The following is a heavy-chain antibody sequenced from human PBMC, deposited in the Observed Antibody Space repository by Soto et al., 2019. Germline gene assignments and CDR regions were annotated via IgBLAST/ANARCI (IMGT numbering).Heavy chain of an antibody. J-gene: IGHJ4*02. CDR1: GGSISSYY. D-gene: IGHD5-18*01. CDR2: IYYSGST. Sequence: PSETLSLTCTVSGGSISSYYWSWIRQPPGKGLEWIGYIYYSGSTNYNPSLKSRVTISVDTSKNQFSLKLSSVTAADTAVYYCARDQGYSYGQPFGYWGQGTLVTVSS. V-gene: IGHV4-59*01. CDR3: ARDQGYSYGQPFGY.